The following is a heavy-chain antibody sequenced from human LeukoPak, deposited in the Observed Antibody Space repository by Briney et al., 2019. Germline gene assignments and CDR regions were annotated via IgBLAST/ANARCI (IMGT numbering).Heavy chain of an antibody. CDR3: ARHRSKWLQSSFDY. V-gene: IGHV4-39*01. CDR2: IYYSGST. J-gene: IGHJ4*02. Sequence: SETLSLTCIVSGGSISSSRDYWAWIRQPPGKGLEWIANIYYSGSTYYSPSLKSRVIISVDTSKNQFSLKLSSVTAADTAVYYCARHRSKWLQSSFDYWGQGTLVTVSS. D-gene: IGHD5-24*01. CDR1: GGSISSSRDY.